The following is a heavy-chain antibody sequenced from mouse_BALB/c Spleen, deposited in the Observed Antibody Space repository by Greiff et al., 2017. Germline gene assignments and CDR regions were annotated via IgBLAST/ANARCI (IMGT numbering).Heavy chain of an antibody. CDR3: ASERGGAPFAY. CDR1: GLSLTSDG. V-gene: IGHV2-9*02. Sequence: QVQLKESGPGLVAPSQSLSITCTVSGLSLTSDGVHWVRQPPGKGLEWLGVIWAGGSTNYNSALMYRLSISKDNSKSQVFLKMNSLQTDDTAMYSCASERGGAPFAYWGQGTLVTVSA. CDR2: IWAGGST. J-gene: IGHJ3*01.